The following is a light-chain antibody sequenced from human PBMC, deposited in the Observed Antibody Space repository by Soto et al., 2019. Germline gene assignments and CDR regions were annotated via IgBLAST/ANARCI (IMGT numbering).Light chain of an antibody. Sequence: EIVMTQSPDTLSVSPGERATLSCRASQSVNSNLAWYQQKPGQAPRLLIFAASTRATGIPARFSGSGSGTEFTLSISSLQSEDFAVYYCQQYDKWVHFGQGTKLEMK. CDR2: AAS. CDR1: QSVNSN. J-gene: IGKJ2*01. CDR3: QQYDKWVH. V-gene: IGKV3-15*01.